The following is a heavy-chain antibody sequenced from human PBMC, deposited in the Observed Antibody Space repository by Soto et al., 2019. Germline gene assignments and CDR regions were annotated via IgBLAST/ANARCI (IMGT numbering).Heavy chain of an antibody. CDR3: ARDGATGETAMVSQYFYGMDV. J-gene: IGHJ6*02. D-gene: IGHD5-18*01. Sequence: QVQLVQSGAEVKKPGSSVKVSCKASGGTLISYAISWLRQAPGQGLEWMGGIVPIFGTANYAQKFQGRVTITADESTTTAYMELSSLRSEDTAVYYSARDGATGETAMVSQYFYGMDVWGQGTTVSVSS. V-gene: IGHV1-69*12. CDR2: IVPIFGTA. CDR1: GGTLISYA.